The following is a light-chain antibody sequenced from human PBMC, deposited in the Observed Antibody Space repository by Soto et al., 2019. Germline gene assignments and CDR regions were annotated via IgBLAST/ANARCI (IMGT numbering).Light chain of an antibody. J-gene: IGKJ3*01. Sequence: EIVLTQSPATLSLSPGERGTLSCRASQSISSYLAWYQQKPGQAPRLLIYDASNRATGVPARFSGSGSGTDFTLTISSLEPEDFAFYYCQQRRNWPLPFRPGTKVDIK. CDR2: DAS. V-gene: IGKV3-11*01. CDR1: QSISSY. CDR3: QQRRNWPLP.